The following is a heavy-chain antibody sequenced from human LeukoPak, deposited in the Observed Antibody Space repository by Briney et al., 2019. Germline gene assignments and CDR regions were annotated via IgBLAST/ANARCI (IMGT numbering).Heavy chain of an antibody. CDR2: IYYTGST. V-gene: IGHV4-39*01. J-gene: IGHJ4*02. D-gene: IGHD3-9*01. CDR1: GGSFSSTEFY. CDR3: ARLSKRRYFDYIFDN. Sequence: PSETLSLTCTVSGGSFSSTEFYWGWIRQPPGKGLQWIGNIYYTGSTYYNPSLNSRVAMSVDTSQNQFSLKMASVTAADTAVYYCARLSKRRYFDYIFDNWGQGTLVTVSS.